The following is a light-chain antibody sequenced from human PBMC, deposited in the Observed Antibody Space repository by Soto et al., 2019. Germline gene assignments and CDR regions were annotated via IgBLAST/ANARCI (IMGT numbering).Light chain of an antibody. CDR3: QQRSNWPPAIT. J-gene: IGKJ5*01. CDR1: QSVSSS. V-gene: IGKV3-11*01. Sequence: EIVLTQSPATLSLSPGERATLSCRASQSVSSSLAWYQQKPGQAPRLLIYDASNRATGIPARFSGSGSGTDFTLPISSLEPEDFAVYYCQQRSNWPPAITFGQGTRLEIK. CDR2: DAS.